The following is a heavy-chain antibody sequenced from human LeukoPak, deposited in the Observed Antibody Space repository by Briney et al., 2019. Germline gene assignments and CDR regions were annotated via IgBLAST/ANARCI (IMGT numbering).Heavy chain of an antibody. Sequence: PGGSLRLSCAASGFTFSSYGMHWVRQAPGKGLEWVAVISYDGSNKYYADSVKGRFTISRDNSKNTLYLQMNSLRAEDTAVYYCARDHSGYDFGYWGQGTLVTVSS. V-gene: IGHV3-30*03. CDR3: ARDHSGYDFGY. CDR1: GFTFSSYG. J-gene: IGHJ4*02. CDR2: ISYDGSNK. D-gene: IGHD5-12*01.